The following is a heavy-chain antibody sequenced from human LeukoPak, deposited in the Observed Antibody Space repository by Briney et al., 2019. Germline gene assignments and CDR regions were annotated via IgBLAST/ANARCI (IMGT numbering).Heavy chain of an antibody. CDR3: AKEPASGSCFDY. D-gene: IGHD3-10*01. Sequence: PGGSLRLSCAASGFTFSSYGMHWVRQAPGKGLEWVAFIRYDGSNKYYADSVKGRFTISRDNSKNALYLQMNSLRAEDTALYYCAKEPASGSCFDYWGQGTLVTVSS. V-gene: IGHV3-30*02. J-gene: IGHJ4*02. CDR1: GFTFSSYG. CDR2: IRYDGSNK.